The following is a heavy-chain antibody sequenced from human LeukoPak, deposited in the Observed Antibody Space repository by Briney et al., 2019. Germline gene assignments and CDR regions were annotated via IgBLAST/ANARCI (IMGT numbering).Heavy chain of an antibody. V-gene: IGHV3-9*01. CDR3: AKDMNNPYDILTGEGDAFDI. Sequence: KAGGSLRLSCAASGFTFDDYAMHWVRQAPGKGLEWVSGISWNSGSIGYADSVKGRFTISRDNAKNSLYLQMNSLRAEDTALYYCAKDMNNPYDILTGEGDAFDIWGQGTMVTVSS. CDR2: ISWNSGSI. J-gene: IGHJ3*02. CDR1: GFTFDDYA. D-gene: IGHD3-9*01.